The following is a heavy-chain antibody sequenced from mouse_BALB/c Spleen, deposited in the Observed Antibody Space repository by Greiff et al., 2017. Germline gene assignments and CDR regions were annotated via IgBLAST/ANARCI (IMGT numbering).Heavy chain of an antibody. CDR2: IYWDDDK. J-gene: IGHJ4*01. V-gene: IGHV8-12*01. Sequence: QVTLKVSGPGILQPSQTLSLTCSFSGFSLSTSGMGVSWIRQPSGKGLEWLAHIYWDDDKRYNPSLKSRLTISKDTSRNQVFLKITSVDTADTATYYCARNTGDAMDYWGQGTSVTVSS. CDR1: GFSLSTSGMG. CDR3: ARNTGDAMDY.